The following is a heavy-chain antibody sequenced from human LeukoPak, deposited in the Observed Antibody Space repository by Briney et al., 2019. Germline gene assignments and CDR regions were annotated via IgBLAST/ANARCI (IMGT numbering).Heavy chain of an antibody. J-gene: IGHJ4*02. V-gene: IGHV1-46*01. Sequence: ASVKVSCKSSGYXFTRYFIHWVRQAPGQGLEWMGIIIPSDGSTSYAQKFQGRVTMTRDTSTSTIYMELSSLRSVDTAVYYCARGKVVTMVRGVIITYFDYWGQGTLVTVSS. D-gene: IGHD3-10*01. CDR1: GYXFTRYF. CDR2: IIPSDGST. CDR3: ARGKVVTMVRGVIITYFDY.